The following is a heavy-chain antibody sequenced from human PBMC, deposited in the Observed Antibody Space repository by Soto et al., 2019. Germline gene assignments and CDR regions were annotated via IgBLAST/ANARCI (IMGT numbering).Heavy chain of an antibody. CDR3: AGTRGYCSGGSCPTVVDY. Sequence: PSETLSLTCTVSGGSISSYYWSWIRQPPGKGLEWIWYIYYSVSTNYNPSLKNRVTISVDTSKNHFSLKLSSVTAADTAVYYCAGTRGYCSGGSCPTVVDYWGQGTLVTVSS. CDR1: GGSISSYY. V-gene: IGHV4-59*01. D-gene: IGHD2-15*01. J-gene: IGHJ4*02. CDR2: IYYSVST.